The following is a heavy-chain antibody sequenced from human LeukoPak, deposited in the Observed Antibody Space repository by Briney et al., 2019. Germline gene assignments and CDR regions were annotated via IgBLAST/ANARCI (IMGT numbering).Heavy chain of an antibody. J-gene: IGHJ4*02. V-gene: IGHV3-21*01. CDR3: ARDLASYDFWSGYYTGPSDY. D-gene: IGHD3-3*01. Sequence: PGGSLRLSCAASGFTFSSYSMNWVRQAPGKGLEWVSSISSSSSYIYYADSVKGRFTISRDNAKNSLYLQMNSLRAEDAAVYYCARDLASYDFWSGYYTGPSDYWGQGTLVTVSS. CDR1: GFTFSSYS. CDR2: ISSSSSYI.